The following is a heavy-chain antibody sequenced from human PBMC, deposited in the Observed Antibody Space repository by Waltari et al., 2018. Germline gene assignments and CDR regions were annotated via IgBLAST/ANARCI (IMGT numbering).Heavy chain of an antibody. CDR1: GFTFSNYW. V-gene: IGHV3-74*01. D-gene: IGHD2-2*01. CDR3: TRTRYCSTTSCQVDWFDP. CDR2: INGDGGST. Sequence: SGFTFSNYWMHWVRQAPGKGLVWVSRINGDGGSTSYADSVKGRFTISRDNANNRLHLQMNSLRAEDTAVYYCTRTRYCSTTSCQVDWFDPWGQGTLVTVSS. J-gene: IGHJ5*02.